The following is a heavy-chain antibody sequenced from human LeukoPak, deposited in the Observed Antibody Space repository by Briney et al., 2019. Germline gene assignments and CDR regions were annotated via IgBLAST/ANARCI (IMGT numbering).Heavy chain of an antibody. CDR2: IRYDGSNK. Sequence: PGGSLRLSCAASGFTFSSYGMHWVRQAPGKGLEWVAFIRYDGSNKYYADSVKGRFTISRDNSKNTLYLQMNSLRAEDTAVYYCARDPRYYDFWSGYFYFDYWGQGTLVTVSS. CDR3: ARDPRYYDFWSGYFYFDY. V-gene: IGHV3-30*02. D-gene: IGHD3-3*01. J-gene: IGHJ4*02. CDR1: GFTFSSYG.